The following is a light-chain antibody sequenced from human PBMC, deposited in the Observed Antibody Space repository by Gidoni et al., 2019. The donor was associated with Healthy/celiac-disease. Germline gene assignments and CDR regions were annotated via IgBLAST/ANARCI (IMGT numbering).Light chain of an antibody. CDR1: QSISSY. CDR2: AAS. CDR3: QQSYSTPWT. J-gene: IGKJ1*01. Sequence: DIQMTQSPSSLSSAVGDIVTITCRASQSISSYLNWYQQKPGKAPKLLIYAASSLQSGVPSRFSGSGAGKDFTLTISRLQPEYFANYYCQQSYSTPWTFGQGTKVEIK. V-gene: IGKV1-39*01.